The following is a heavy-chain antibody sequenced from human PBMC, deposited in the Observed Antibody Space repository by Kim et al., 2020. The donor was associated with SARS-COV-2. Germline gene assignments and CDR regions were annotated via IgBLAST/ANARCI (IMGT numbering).Heavy chain of an antibody. CDR3: ARQGAVFDI. Sequence: GGSLRLSCAASGFTFSSYSMTWVRQAPGKGLEWVSCITVSSTTIFYADSVKGRFTISRDSAKNSLYLQMNSLRDEDTAIYYCARQGAVFDIWGQGTMVTVSS. CDR2: ITVSSTTI. J-gene: IGHJ3*02. V-gene: IGHV3-48*02. D-gene: IGHD6-19*01. CDR1: GFTFSSYS.